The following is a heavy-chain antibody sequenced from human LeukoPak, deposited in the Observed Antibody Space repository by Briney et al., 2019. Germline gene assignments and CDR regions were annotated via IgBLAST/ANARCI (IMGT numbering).Heavy chain of an antibody. CDR1: GFTFSSYW. D-gene: IGHD3-3*01. Sequence: GGSLRLSCAASGFTFSSYWMSWVRQAPGKGLEWVSGISWNSGSIGYADSVKGRFTISRDNAKNSLYLQMNSLRAEDMALYYCAKDRKLYDFWSGNSDAFDIWGQGTMVTVSS. J-gene: IGHJ3*02. V-gene: IGHV3-9*03. CDR3: AKDRKLYDFWSGNSDAFDI. CDR2: ISWNSGSI.